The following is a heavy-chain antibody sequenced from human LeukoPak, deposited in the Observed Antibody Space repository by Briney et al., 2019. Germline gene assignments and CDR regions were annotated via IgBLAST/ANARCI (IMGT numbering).Heavy chain of an antibody. V-gene: IGHV1-2*02. Sequence: ASVKVSCKASGYTITGYYMHWVRQAPGQGLEWMGWINPNSGGTNYAQKFQGRVTMTRDTSISTAYMELSRLRSDDTAVYYCARAKGSEIGLFDYWGQGTLVTVSS. CDR1: GYTITGYY. D-gene: IGHD3-10*01. CDR3: ARAKGSEIGLFDY. J-gene: IGHJ4*02. CDR2: INPNSGGT.